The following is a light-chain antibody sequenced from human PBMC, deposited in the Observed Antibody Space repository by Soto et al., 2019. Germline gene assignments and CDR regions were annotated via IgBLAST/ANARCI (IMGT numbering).Light chain of an antibody. V-gene: IGKV3-11*01. CDR3: LQRASWPLT. CDR2: DVS. J-gene: IGKJ5*01. CDR1: QTVSDS. Sequence: EIVLTQSPATLSLSPGERATLSCRASQTVSDSLAWYQQKPGQAPRLLIYDVSNRATGFPARFSGSGSGTDFTLTISSLEPEDCAVYYCLQRASWPLTFGQGTRLEIK.